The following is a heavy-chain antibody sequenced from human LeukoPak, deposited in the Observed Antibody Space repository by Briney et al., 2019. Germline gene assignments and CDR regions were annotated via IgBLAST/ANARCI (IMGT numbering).Heavy chain of an antibody. CDR2: ISSSSSYI. D-gene: IGHD6-19*01. Sequence: GGSLRLSCAASGFTFSSYWMSWVRQAPGKGLEWVSSISSSSSYIYYADSVKGRFTISRDNAKNSLYLQMNSLRAEDTAVYYCARSIAVYYYYYMDVWGKGTTVTVSS. J-gene: IGHJ6*03. CDR3: ARSIAVYYYYYMDV. CDR1: GFTFSSYW. V-gene: IGHV3-21*01.